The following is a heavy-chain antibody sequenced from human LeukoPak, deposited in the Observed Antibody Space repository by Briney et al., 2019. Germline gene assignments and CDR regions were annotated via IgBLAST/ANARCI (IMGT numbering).Heavy chain of an antibody. D-gene: IGHD3-10*01. CDR1: GYSFTGYY. Sequence: ASVKVSCKASGYSFTGYYMHWVRQAPGQGLEWMGWINPNSGGTNYAQKFQGRVTMTRDTSISTAYMELSRLRSDDTAVYYCARDGESGGIDAFDIWGQGTMVTVSS. CDR3: ARDGESGGIDAFDI. J-gene: IGHJ3*02. CDR2: INPNSGGT. V-gene: IGHV1-2*02.